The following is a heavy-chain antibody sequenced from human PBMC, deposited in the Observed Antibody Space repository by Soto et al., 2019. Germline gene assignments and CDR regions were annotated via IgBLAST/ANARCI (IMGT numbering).Heavy chain of an antibody. CDR1: GYTFTSYG. CDR3: ATDPGFRSDY. CDR2: ISAYNGNT. J-gene: IGHJ4*02. D-gene: IGHD3-9*01. Sequence: QVQLVQSGAEVKKPGASVKVSCKASGYTFTSYGISCVRQAPAQGLEWMGWISAYNGNTNYAQTLQGRVTMTKDTSTSTAYMELRSLRSDDTAVNYCATDPGFRSDYWGQGTLVTVSS. V-gene: IGHV1-18*01.